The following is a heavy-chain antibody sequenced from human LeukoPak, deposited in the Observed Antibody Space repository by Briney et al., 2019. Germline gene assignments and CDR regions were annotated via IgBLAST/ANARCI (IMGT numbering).Heavy chain of an antibody. CDR3: AELGITMIGGV. V-gene: IGHV3-48*04. CDR1: GFTFSSYS. CDR2: ISSSGSTI. Sequence: GGSLRLSCAASGFTFSSYSMNWVRQTPGKGLEWVSYISSSGSTIYYADSVKGRFTISRDNAKNSLYLQMSSLRAEDTAVYYCAELGITMIGGVWGKGTTVTISS. J-gene: IGHJ6*04. D-gene: IGHD3-10*02.